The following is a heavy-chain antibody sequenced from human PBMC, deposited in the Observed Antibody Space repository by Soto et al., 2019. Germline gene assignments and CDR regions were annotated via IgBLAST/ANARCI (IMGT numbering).Heavy chain of an antibody. CDR3: ARAHYYDSSGPYYYYMDV. D-gene: IGHD3-22*01. J-gene: IGHJ6*03. CDR1: GFTFSSYS. CDR2: ISSSSSTI. Sequence: GESLKISCAASGFTFSSYSMNWVRQAPGKGLEWVSYISSSSSTIYYADSVKGRFTISRDNAKNSLYLQMNSLRDEDTAVYYCARAHYYDSSGPYYYYMDVWGKGTTVTVSS. V-gene: IGHV3-48*02.